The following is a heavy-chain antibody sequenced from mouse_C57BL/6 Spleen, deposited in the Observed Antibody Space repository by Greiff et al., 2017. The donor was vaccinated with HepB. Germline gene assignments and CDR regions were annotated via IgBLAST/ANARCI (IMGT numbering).Heavy chain of an antibody. V-gene: IGHV5-16*01. J-gene: IGHJ1*03. D-gene: IGHD1-1*01. Sequence: EVMLVESEGGLVQPGRSMKLSCTASGFTFSDYYMAWVRQVPEKGLEWVANINYDGSSTYYLDSLKSRFIISRDNAKNILYLQMSSLKSEDTATYYCARDRDYGSRYFDVWGTGTTVTVSS. CDR1: GFTFSDYY. CDR2: INYDGSST. CDR3: ARDRDYGSRYFDV.